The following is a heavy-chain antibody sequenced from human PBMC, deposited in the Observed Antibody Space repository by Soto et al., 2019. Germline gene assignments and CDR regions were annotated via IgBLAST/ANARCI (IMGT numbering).Heavy chain of an antibody. CDR3: ARNILGGTTDY. CDR1: GYSFSTHP. J-gene: IGHJ4*02. CDR2: INSVNDHT. Sequence: QVYLVQSGAEEKNPGASVKVSCKASGYSFSTHPMHWVRQAPGQGLEWVGWINSVNDHTIYSEKFQGRVTITSDTSATTAYMELSSLTSEDTAVYYCARNILGGTTDYWGQGTLVTVSS. D-gene: IGHD1-7*01. V-gene: IGHV1-3*05.